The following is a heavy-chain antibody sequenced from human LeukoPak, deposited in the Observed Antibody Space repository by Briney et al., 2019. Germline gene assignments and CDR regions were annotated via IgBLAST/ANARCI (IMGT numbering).Heavy chain of an antibody. D-gene: IGHD6-6*01. Sequence: SETLSLTCAVYGGSFSDHWWSWIRQPPGKGLEWIGEINHSGSTNYNPSLKSRVTISVDTSKNQFSLKLSSVTAADTAVYYCARGRIAARPYAFDIWGQGTMVTVSS. CDR1: GGSFSDHW. V-gene: IGHV4-34*01. J-gene: IGHJ3*02. CDR2: INHSGST. CDR3: ARGRIAARPYAFDI.